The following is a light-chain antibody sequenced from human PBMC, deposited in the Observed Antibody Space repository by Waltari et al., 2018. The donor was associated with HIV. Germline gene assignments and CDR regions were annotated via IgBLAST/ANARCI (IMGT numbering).Light chain of an antibody. CDR3: CSYAGSSYV. Sequence: QSALTQPRSVSGSPGQSVTISCPGTTSVAGGYTYDSWYQQHPGKVPKLMIYDVSKRPSGVPDRFSGSKSGNTASLTISGLQAEDEADYYCCSYAGSSYVFGTGTKVTVL. CDR2: DVS. CDR1: TSVAGGYTY. J-gene: IGLJ1*01. V-gene: IGLV2-11*01.